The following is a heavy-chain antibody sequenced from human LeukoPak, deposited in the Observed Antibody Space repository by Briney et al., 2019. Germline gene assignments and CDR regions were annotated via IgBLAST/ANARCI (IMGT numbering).Heavy chain of an antibody. J-gene: IGHJ4*02. D-gene: IGHD3-10*01. CDR2: IYPDDSDT. V-gene: IGHV5-51*01. CDR3: ARGFGEFRFDY. CDR1: GYIFTSYW. Sequence: GASLKISWKGSGYIFTSYWIGWVRQMPGKGLEWMGIIYPDDSDTRYSPSFQGQVTISADKSISTAYLQWSSLKASDTAMYYCARGFGEFRFDYWGQGTLVTVSS.